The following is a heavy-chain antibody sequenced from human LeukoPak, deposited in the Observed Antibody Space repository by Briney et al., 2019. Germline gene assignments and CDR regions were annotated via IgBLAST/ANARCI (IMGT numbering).Heavy chain of an antibody. V-gene: IGHV3-23*01. CDR3: AKGRGTTVTDAANY. J-gene: IGHJ4*02. Sequence: GGSLRLSCAASGFTFSNYSMSWVRQAPGKGLEWVSTISGTCGTTYYADSVKGRFTISRDNSKNTLFLQFNSLRADDTAVYYCAKGRGTTVTDAANYWGQGTLVTV. D-gene: IGHD4-17*01. CDR2: ISGTCGTT. CDR1: GFTFSNYS.